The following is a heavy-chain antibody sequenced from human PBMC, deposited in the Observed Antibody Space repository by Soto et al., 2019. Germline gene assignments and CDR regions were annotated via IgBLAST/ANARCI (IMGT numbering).Heavy chain of an antibody. CDR3: AIDGIVPAARGGDAFDI. J-gene: IGHJ3*02. Sequence: EVQLVESGGGLVQPGGSLRLSCAASGFTVSSNYMSWVRQAPGKGLEWVSVIYSGGSTYYADSVKGRFTISRHNSKNTLYLQMNSLRAEDTAVYYCAIDGIVPAARGGDAFDIWGQGTMVTVSS. V-gene: IGHV3-53*04. CDR1: GFTVSSNY. CDR2: IYSGGST. D-gene: IGHD2-2*01.